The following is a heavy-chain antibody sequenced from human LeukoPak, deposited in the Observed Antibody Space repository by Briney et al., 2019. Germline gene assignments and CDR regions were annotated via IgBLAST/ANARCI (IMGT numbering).Heavy chain of an antibody. CDR2: IQYDGSSE. D-gene: IGHD2-15*01. V-gene: IGHV3-30*02. CDR3: AKVPSWYCSGGSCYHLDY. J-gene: IGHJ4*02. Sequence: HPGGSLRLSCAASGFSFRSYGMHWVRQAPGKELEWVAFIQYDGSSEYYADSVKGRFTISRDDSKNTLHLQMNSLRAEDTAVYYCAKVPSWYCSGGSCYHLDYWGQGTLVTVSS. CDR1: GFSFRSYG.